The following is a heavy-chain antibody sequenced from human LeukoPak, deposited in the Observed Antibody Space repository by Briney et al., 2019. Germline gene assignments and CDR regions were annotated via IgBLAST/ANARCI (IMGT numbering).Heavy chain of an antibody. D-gene: IGHD6-13*01. CDR2: IASGSNTI. V-gene: IGHV3-21*01. CDR3: ARARYSAGLSSSRAFFDY. J-gene: IGHJ4*02. Sequence: NPGGSLSLSCAASGFTFSSYGMNWVRQAPGKGLEWVSSIASGSNTINYADSVKGRFTVSRDNAKNSLYLQMNSLRAEDTAVYYCARARYSAGLSSSRAFFDYWGQGTRVTVSS. CDR1: GFTFSSYG.